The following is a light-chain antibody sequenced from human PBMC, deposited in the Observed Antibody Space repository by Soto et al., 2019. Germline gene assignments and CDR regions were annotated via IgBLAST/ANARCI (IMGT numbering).Light chain of an antibody. CDR3: QTWGTGIVV. J-gene: IGLJ2*01. Sequence: QLVLTQSPSASASLGASVKLTCTLSSGHSSYAIAWHQQQPEKGPRYLMKLNSDGSHSKGDGIPDRFSGSSSGAERYLTISSVQSEDEVDYYCQTWGTGIVVFGGGTKLTVL. CDR1: SGHSSYA. V-gene: IGLV4-69*01. CDR2: LNSDGSH.